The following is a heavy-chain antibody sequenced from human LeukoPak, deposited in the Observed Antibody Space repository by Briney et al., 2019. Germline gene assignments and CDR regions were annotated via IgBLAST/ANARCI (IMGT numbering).Heavy chain of an antibody. CDR2: MYHSGST. J-gene: IGHJ4*02. CDR3: ARYDVWGSYRAFDY. V-gene: IGHV4-39*07. D-gene: IGHD3-16*02. Sequence: SETLSLTCTVSGGSISSSSYYWGWIRQPPGKGLEWIGTMYHSGSTYYNPSLKSRVTISVDTSKNQFSLKLSSVTAADTAVYYCARYDVWGSYRAFDYWGQGTLVTVSS. CDR1: GGSISSSSYY.